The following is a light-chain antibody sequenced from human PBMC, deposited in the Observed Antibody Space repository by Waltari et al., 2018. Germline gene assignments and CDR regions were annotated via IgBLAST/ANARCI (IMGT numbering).Light chain of an antibody. CDR3: CSYAGSRV. Sequence: QSALTQPASVSGSPGQSITISCTGTSSDVGSYNLVSRYQQHPGKAPKLMIYEGSKRPSGVSIRFSGSKSGNTASLTISGLQAEDEADYYCCSYAGSRVFGGGTKLTVL. J-gene: IGLJ3*02. CDR1: SSDVGSYNL. CDR2: EGS. V-gene: IGLV2-23*01.